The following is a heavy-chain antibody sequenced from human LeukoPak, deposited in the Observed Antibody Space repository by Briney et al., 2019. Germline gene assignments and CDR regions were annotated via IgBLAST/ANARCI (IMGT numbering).Heavy chain of an antibody. CDR2: IYYSGST. CDR3: ARDGEYCSGGSGYGGDAFDI. D-gene: IGHD2-15*01. V-gene: IGHV4-59*01. Sequence: KSSETLSLTCTVSGGSISSYYWSWIRQPPGKGLKWIGYIYYSGSTNYNPSLKSRVTISVDTSKNQFSLKLSSVTAADTAVYYCARDGEYCSGGSGYGGDAFDIWGQGTMVTVSS. J-gene: IGHJ3*02. CDR1: GGSISSYY.